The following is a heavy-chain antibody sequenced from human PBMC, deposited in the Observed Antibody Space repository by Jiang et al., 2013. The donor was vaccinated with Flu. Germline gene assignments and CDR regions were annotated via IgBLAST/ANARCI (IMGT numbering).Heavy chain of an antibody. V-gene: IGHV2-70*01. Sequence: IDWDDDKYYSTSLKTRLTISKDTSKNQVVLTMTNMDPVDTATYYCARIGSGVGDWGQGTLVTVSS. J-gene: IGHJ4*02. CDR2: IDWDDDK. CDR3: ARIGSGVGD. D-gene: IGHD3-10*01.